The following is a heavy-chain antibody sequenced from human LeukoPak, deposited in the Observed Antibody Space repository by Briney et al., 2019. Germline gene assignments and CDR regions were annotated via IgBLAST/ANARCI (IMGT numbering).Heavy chain of an antibody. CDR3: ARVDCSSTSCYPLD. Sequence: SETLSLTCTVSGGSISSYYWSWIRQPPGKGLEWIGYIYYSGCTNYNPSLKSRVTISVDTSKNQFSLKLSSVTAADTAVYYCARVDCSSTSCYPLDWGQGTLVTVSS. V-gene: IGHV4-59*01. D-gene: IGHD2-2*01. CDR2: IYYSGCT. J-gene: IGHJ4*02. CDR1: GGSISSYY.